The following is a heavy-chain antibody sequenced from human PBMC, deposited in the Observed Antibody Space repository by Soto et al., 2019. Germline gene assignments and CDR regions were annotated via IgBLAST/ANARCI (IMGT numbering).Heavy chain of an antibody. CDR1: GGSFSGYY. CDR2: INHSGST. V-gene: IGHV4-34*01. D-gene: IGHD2-2*01. J-gene: IGHJ4*02. Sequence: QVQLQQWGAGLLKPSETLSLTCAVYGGSFSGYYWSWIRQPPGKGQEWIGEINHSGSTNYNPSLKRRVTISVDTSKNQFSLKLSSVTAADTAVYYCARRRIVVVPAAMSGFGGVDYWGQGTLVTVSS. CDR3: ARRRIVVVPAAMSGFGGVDY.